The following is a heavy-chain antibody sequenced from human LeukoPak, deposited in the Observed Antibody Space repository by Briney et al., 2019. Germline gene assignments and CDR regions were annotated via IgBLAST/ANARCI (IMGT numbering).Heavy chain of an antibody. Sequence: SETLSLTCTVSGYSISSGYYWCCIRPPPGKGLEWIGSIYHSGSTYYNPSLKGRVTISVDTSKNQFSLKLSSVTAADTAVYYCARQIGDPAALWGSYYFDYWGQGTLVTVSS. CDR2: IYHSGST. CDR3: ARQIGDPAALWGSYYFDY. CDR1: GYSISSGYY. D-gene: IGHD2-2*01. J-gene: IGHJ4*02. V-gene: IGHV4-38-2*02.